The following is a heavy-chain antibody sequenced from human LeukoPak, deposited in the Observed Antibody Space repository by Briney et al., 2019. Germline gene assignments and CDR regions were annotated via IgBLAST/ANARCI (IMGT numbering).Heavy chain of an antibody. J-gene: IGHJ4*02. Sequence: ASVKVSCKASKYTLSDSYIHWVRQAPGQGLECMGWINPNSGGTNCAQRFQGRVTMTRDTSITTAYMDLGRLKSEDTAVYYCARGYDSSGYVDYWGQGTLVTVSS. CDR2: INPNSGGT. D-gene: IGHD3-22*01. V-gene: IGHV1-2*02. CDR1: KYTLSDSY. CDR3: ARGYDSSGYVDY.